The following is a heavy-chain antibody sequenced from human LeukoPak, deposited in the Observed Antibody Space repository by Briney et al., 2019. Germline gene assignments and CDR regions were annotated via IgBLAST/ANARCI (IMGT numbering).Heavy chain of an antibody. CDR3: ARPVYSGSWSYFDY. J-gene: IGHJ4*02. Sequence: GGSLRLSCAASGFTFNTYEMHWVRQAPGKGLEWVSYISSHGSMIYYADSVKGRFTISRDNAQKSLYLQMNSLRAEDTAVYYCARPVYSGSWSYFDYWGQGTLVTVSS. CDR2: ISSHGSMI. V-gene: IGHV3-48*03. CDR1: GFTFNTYE. D-gene: IGHD6-13*01.